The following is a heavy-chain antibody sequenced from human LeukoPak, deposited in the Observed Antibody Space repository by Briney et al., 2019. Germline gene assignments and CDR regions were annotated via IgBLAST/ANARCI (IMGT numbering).Heavy chain of an antibody. D-gene: IGHD5-12*01. CDR3: ATLPSFNIVATIP. CDR1: GYTLAELS. J-gene: IGHJ5*02. Sequence: GASVKVSCKVSGYTLAELSMHWVRQAPGRGLEWMGGFDPEDGETIYAQKFQGRVTMTEDTSTDTAYMELSSLRSEDTAVYYCATLPSFNIVATIPWGQGTLVTVSS. CDR2: FDPEDGET. V-gene: IGHV1-24*01.